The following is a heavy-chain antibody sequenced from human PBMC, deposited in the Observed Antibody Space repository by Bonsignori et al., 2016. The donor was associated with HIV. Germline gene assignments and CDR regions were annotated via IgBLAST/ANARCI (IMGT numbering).Heavy chain of an antibody. J-gene: IGHJ3*02. Sequence: WVRQAPGQGLEWMGWINPNSGGTNYAQKFQGRVTMTRDTSISTAYMELSRLRSDDTAVYYCARDGRFLWFGEPMGHDAFDIWGQGTTVTVSS. D-gene: IGHD3-10*01. CDR2: INPNSGGT. V-gene: IGHV1-2*02. CDR3: ARDGRFLWFGEPMGHDAFDI.